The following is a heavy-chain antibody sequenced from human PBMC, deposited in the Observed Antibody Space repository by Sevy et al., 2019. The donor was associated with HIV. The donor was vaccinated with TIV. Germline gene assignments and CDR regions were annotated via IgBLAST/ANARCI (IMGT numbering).Heavy chain of an antibody. D-gene: IGHD1-26*01. CDR2: ITPNNGNT. Sequence: ASVKVSCKASGYTFTNYHITWVRQAPGQGLEWMGWITPNNGNTNYARRLQGRVTMTTDTSTATAYMELRNLRSADTAVYFCARAPSGSQGPGQYFHHWGQGTLVTVSS. CDR1: GYTFTNYH. J-gene: IGHJ1*01. CDR3: ARAPSGSQGPGQYFHH. V-gene: IGHV1-18*01.